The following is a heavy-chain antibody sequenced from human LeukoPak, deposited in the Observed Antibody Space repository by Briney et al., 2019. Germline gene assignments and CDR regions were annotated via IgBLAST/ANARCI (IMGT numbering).Heavy chain of an antibody. J-gene: IGHJ4*02. D-gene: IGHD3-10*01. CDR3: VPPIMVRGALIDY. CDR1: GNYW. Sequence: PGGSLRLSCAASGNYWMHWVRQAPGKGLVWVSHINSDGSWTSYADSVKGRFTISKDNAKNTVYLQMNSLRAEDTAVYYCVPPIMVRGALIDYWGQGTLVTVSS. V-gene: IGHV3-74*01. CDR2: INSDGSWT.